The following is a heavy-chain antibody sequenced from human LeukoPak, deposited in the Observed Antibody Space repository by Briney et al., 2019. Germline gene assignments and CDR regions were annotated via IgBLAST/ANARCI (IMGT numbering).Heavy chain of an antibody. CDR2: IRYDGSNK. V-gene: IGHV3-30*02. J-gene: IGHJ4*02. CDR3: AREQTHPYSSGWFLVPGPNDY. D-gene: IGHD6-19*01. CDR1: GFTVSSNY. Sequence: GGSLRLSCAASGFTVSSNYVSWVRQAPGKGLEWVAIIRYDGSNKYYADSVKGRFTISRDNSKNTLYLQMNSLRAEDTAVYYCAREQTHPYSSGWFLVPGPNDYWGQGTLVTVSS.